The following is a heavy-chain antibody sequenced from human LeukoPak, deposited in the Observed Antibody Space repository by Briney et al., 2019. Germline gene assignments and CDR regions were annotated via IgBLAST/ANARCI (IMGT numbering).Heavy chain of an antibody. CDR3: ARRAYITSSDDY. CDR1: GYSFTSYW. Sequence: GESLKISCKGSGYSFTSYWIGWLRQMPGKGLEWMGIIYPGDSDTRYSPSFQGQVTISVDKSISTAYLQWSSLKASDTAVYYCARRAYITSSDDYWGQGTLVTVSS. J-gene: IGHJ4*02. CDR2: IYPGDSDT. V-gene: IGHV5-51*01. D-gene: IGHD6-6*01.